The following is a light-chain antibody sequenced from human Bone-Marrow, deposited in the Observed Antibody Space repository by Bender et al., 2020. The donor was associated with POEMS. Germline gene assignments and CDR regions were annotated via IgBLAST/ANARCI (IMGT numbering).Light chain of an antibody. J-gene: IGLJ1*01. CDR3: SSYTSSRTPLYV. CDR1: SSDVGGYNY. CDR2: EVN. Sequence: QSALTQPASVSGSPGQSITISCTGTSSDVGGYNYVSWYQQYPGKAPKLMIYEVNKRPSGVPDRFSGSKSGNTASLTVSGLQAEDEADYYCSSYTSSRTPLYVFGTGTKVTVL. V-gene: IGLV2-14*01.